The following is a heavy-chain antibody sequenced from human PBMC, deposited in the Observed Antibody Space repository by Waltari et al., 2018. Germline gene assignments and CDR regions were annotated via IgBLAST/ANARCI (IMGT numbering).Heavy chain of an antibody. CDR2: ISSTGSYT. CDR3: ARGGWGFYLDD. V-gene: IGHV3-21*01. D-gene: IGHD7-27*01. J-gene: IGHJ4*02. Sequence: EVQLVESGGGLVKPGGSLRLSCTASGFPFSRYCMNWVRQAPGKGVEWVSSISSTGSYTHYADSVKGRFSISRDNAKNSLYLQMNSLRAEDTAVYYCARGGWGFYLDDWGQGTLVT. CDR1: GFPFSRYC.